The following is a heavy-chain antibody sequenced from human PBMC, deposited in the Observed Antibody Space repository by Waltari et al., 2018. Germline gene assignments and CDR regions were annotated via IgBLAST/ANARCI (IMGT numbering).Heavy chain of an antibody. D-gene: IGHD6-13*01. J-gene: IGHJ4*02. CDR1: GYTFTSYE. CDR2: MNPNSGNT. Sequence: QVQLVQSGAEVKKPGASVKVSCKASGYTFTSYEINWVRQATGQGLEWMGWMNPNSGNTGYAQKFQGRVTMTRNTSISTAYMELSSLRSEDTAVYYCARVELHYSSSWIRSDYYFDYWGQGTLVTVSS. CDR3: ARVELHYSSSWIRSDYYFDY. V-gene: IGHV1-8*01.